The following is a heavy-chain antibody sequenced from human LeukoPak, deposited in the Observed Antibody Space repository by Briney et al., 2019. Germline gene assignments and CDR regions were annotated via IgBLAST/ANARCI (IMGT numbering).Heavy chain of an antibody. Sequence: SVKVSCKASGGTFSSYAISWVRQAPGQGLEWMGRIIPIFGTANYAQKFQGRVTITTDESTSTAYMELSSLISEDTAVYYCAVGALSYGLEGQSDWGQGTLVTVSS. J-gene: IGHJ4*02. CDR2: IIPIFGTA. D-gene: IGHD5-18*01. CDR3: AVGALSYGLEGQSD. CDR1: GGTFSSYA. V-gene: IGHV1-69*05.